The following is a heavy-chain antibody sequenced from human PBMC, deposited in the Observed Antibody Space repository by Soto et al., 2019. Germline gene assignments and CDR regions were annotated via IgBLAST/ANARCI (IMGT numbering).Heavy chain of an antibody. CDR1: GGSISSYY. CDR3: ARVVRQWLSKPVYYYYMDV. V-gene: IGHV4-59*01. D-gene: IGHD6-19*01. Sequence: PSETLSLTCTVSGGSISSYYWSWIRQPPGKELEWIGYIYYSGSTNYNPSLKSRVTISVDTSKNQFSLKLSSVTAADTAVYYCARVVRQWLSKPVYYYYMDVWGKGTTVTVSS. J-gene: IGHJ6*03. CDR2: IYYSGST.